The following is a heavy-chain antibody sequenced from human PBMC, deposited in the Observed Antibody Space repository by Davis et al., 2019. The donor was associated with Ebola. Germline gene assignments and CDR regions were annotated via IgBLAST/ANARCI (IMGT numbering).Heavy chain of an antibody. Sequence: GESLKISCAASGFTFSSYAMSWVRQAPGKGLEWVSAISGSSSTTYYADSVKGRFTISRDNAKNSLYLQMNSLRDEDTAVYYCAGATGYYRHGMDVWGQGTTVTVSS. J-gene: IGHJ6*02. CDR3: AGATGYYRHGMDV. CDR1: GFTFSSYA. CDR2: ISGSSSTT. D-gene: IGHD3-9*01. V-gene: IGHV3-48*02.